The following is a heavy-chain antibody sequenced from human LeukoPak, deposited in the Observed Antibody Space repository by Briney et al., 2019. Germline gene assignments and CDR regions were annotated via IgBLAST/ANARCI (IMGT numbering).Heavy chain of an antibody. CDR3: AVLYYDILTGKNWFDP. V-gene: IGHV4-4*07. CDR2: IYTTGST. J-gene: IGHJ5*02. D-gene: IGHD3-9*01. CDR1: GDSISGFY. Sequence: KPSETLSLTCSVSGDSISGFYWSWIRQPAGKGLEWVGRIYTTGSTTYNPSLKSRVTMSVDTSKNQFSLKLTSVTAADTAVYYCAVLYYDILTGKNWFDPWGQGTLVTVSS.